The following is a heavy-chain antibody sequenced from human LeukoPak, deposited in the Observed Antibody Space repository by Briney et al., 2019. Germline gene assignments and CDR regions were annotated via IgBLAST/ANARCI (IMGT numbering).Heavy chain of an antibody. CDR1: GGSISSGSYY. V-gene: IGHV4-61*02. D-gene: IGHD3-22*01. Sequence: SETLSLTCTVSGGSISSGSYYWSWIRQPAGKGLEWIGRIYTSGSTNYNPSLKSRVTISVDTSKNQFTLNLNSVTAADSAVYYCARVSYYYDSSGYFVFYFDYWGQGTLVTVSS. J-gene: IGHJ4*02. CDR2: IYTSGST. CDR3: ARVSYYYDSSGYFVFYFDY.